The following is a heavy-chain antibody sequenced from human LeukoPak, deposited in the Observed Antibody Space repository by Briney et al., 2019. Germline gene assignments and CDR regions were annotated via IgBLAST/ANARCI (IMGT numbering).Heavy chain of an antibody. CDR1: GFTFSDYY. CDR2: ISSTSIYT. CDR3: AKVRPGKYFDY. Sequence: GGSLRLSCAASGFTFSDYYMSWIRQAPGKGLEWVSYISSTSIYTNYADSVKGRFTIYRDNAKNSLYLQMNSLRAEDTAVYYCAKVRPGKYFDYWGQGTLVTVSS. V-gene: IGHV3-11*03. D-gene: IGHD1-1*01. J-gene: IGHJ4*02.